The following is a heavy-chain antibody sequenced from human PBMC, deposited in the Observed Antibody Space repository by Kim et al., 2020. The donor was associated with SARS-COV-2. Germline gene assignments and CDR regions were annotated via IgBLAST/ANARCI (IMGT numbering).Heavy chain of an antibody. Sequence: SETLSLTCTVSGGSISSSSYYWGWIRQPPGKGLEWIGSIYYSGSTYYNPSLKSRVTISVDTSKNQFSLKLSSVTAADTAVYYCARLPFIAAAGIPLSPAARIFDYWGQGTLVTVSS. CDR2: IYYSGST. CDR1: GGSISSSSYY. CDR3: ARLPFIAAAGIPLSPAARIFDY. J-gene: IGHJ4*02. V-gene: IGHV4-39*01. D-gene: IGHD6-13*01.